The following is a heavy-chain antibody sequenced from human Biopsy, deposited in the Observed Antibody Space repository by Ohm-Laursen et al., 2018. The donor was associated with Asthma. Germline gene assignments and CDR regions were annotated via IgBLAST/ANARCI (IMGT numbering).Heavy chain of an antibody. V-gene: IGHV1-69*13. Sequence: GASVKASCKSLVGTFNTYVIGWVRQSPGQRLEGMGGINSVFGTTAYTQKFQDRVTITEDDSTSTVYMELSSLRSEDTAVYYCARKAGSCISRNCYSLDFWGQGTLVTVSS. J-gene: IGHJ4*02. CDR2: INSVFGTT. CDR3: ARKAGSCISRNCYSLDF. D-gene: IGHD2-2*01. CDR1: VGTFNTYV.